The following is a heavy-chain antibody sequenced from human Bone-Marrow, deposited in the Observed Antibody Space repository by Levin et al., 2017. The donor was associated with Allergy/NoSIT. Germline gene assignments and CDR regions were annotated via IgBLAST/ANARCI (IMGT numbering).Heavy chain of an antibody. V-gene: IGHV1-18*01. CDR1: GYTFTSYG. J-gene: IGHJ4*02. D-gene: IGHD2-2*01. CDR3: ARVPREGVVPAAIAFEYYFDY. Sequence: ASVKVSCKASGYTFTSYGISWVRQAPGQGLEWMGWISAYNGNTNYAQKLQGRVTMTTDTSTSTAYMELRSLRSDDTAVYYCARVPREGVVPAAIAFEYYFDYWGQGTLVTVSS. CDR2: ISAYNGNT.